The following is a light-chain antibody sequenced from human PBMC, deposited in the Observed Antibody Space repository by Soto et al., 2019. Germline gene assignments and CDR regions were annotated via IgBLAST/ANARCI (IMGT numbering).Light chain of an antibody. J-gene: IGLJ1*01. CDR1: SSDVGSYNL. CDR2: EVS. Sequence: QSVLTQPASVSGSPGQSITISCTGTSSDVGSYNLVSWYQQHPGKAPKLMIYEVSKRPSGVSNRFSGSKSGNTASLTISGLQAEDEADYYCCSYAGSSPFVFGTGTK. CDR3: CSYAGSSPFV. V-gene: IGLV2-23*02.